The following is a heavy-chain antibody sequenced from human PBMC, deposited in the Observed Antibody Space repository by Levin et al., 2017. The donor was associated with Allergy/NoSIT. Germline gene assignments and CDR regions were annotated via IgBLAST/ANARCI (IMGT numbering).Heavy chain of an antibody. V-gene: IGHV4-4*07. CDR1: GGSISGYY. CDR2: IYTSGST. CDR3: AREGRNLWLQAEYYFDY. J-gene: IGHJ4*02. D-gene: IGHD5-24*01. Sequence: SETLSLTCTVSGGSISGYYWSWIRQSAGKGLEWIGRIYTSGSTNYNPSLKSRVTMSVDTSKNQFSLNLSSVTAADTAVYYCAREGRNLWLQAEYYFDYWGQGTLVTVSS.